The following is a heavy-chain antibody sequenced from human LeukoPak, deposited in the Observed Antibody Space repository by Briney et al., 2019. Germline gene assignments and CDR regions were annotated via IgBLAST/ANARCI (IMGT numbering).Heavy chain of an antibody. Sequence: PSETLSLTCTVSGYSISSSYYWSWIRQPAGKGLEWIGRIYTSGSTNYNPSLKSRVTMSVDTSKNQFSLKLSSVTAADTAVYYCARVGCSGGSCYSDLMFDYWGQGTLVTVSS. D-gene: IGHD2-15*01. V-gene: IGHV4-4*07. J-gene: IGHJ4*02. CDR2: IYTSGST. CDR1: GYSISSSYY. CDR3: ARVGCSGGSCYSDLMFDY.